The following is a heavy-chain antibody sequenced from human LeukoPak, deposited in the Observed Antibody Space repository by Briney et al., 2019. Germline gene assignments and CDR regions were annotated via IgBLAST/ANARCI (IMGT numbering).Heavy chain of an antibody. V-gene: IGHV4-34*01. J-gene: IGHJ4*02. CDR3: ARVNVYYYDSSGYYHPYYFDY. CDR2: INHSGSI. CDR1: GGSFSGYY. Sequence: SETLSLTCAVYGGSFSGYYWSWIRQPPGKGLEWIGEINHSGSINHNPSLKSRVTISVDTSKNQFSLKLSSVTAADTAVYYCARVNVYYYDSSGYYHPYYFDYWGQGTLVTVSS. D-gene: IGHD3-22*01.